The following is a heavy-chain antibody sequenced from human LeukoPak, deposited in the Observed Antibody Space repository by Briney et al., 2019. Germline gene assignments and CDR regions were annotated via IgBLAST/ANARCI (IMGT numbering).Heavy chain of an antibody. Sequence: AGGSLRLSCAASGFTFSSYGMHWVRQAPGKGLEWVAVISYDGSNKYYADSVKGRFTISRDNSKNTLYLQMNSLSAEDTAVYYCANLYGDTAMVSPRYYYGMDVWGQGTTVTVSS. CDR3: ANLYGDTAMVSPRYYYGMDV. D-gene: IGHD5-18*01. J-gene: IGHJ6*02. V-gene: IGHV3-30*18. CDR1: GFTFSSYG. CDR2: ISYDGSNK.